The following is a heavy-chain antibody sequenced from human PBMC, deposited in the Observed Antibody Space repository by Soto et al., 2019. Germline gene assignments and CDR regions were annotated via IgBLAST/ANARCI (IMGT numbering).Heavy chain of an antibody. Sequence: PGGSLRLSCAASGFTFSIYAMNWVRQAPGKGPEWVSHISVTGDTYYADSVKGRFTISRDNSKNTLFLQMNSLRAEDTAVYYCAKSLSTATSFDYWGQGTPVTVSS. CDR1: GFTFSIYA. J-gene: IGHJ4*02. CDR3: AKSLSTATSFDY. CDR2: ISVTGDT. V-gene: IGHV3-23*01.